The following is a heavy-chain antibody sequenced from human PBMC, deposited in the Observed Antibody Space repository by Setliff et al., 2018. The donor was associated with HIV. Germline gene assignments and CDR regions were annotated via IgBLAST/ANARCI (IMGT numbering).Heavy chain of an antibody. CDR3: ARDLKRPNSNFWGGYPIPFDS. Sequence: ASVKVSCKASGYTFNNYAMNWVRQAPGQGLELMGWINTNTGNPTYAQGFTGRFVFPLDTSVSTAYLQISSLKAEDTAVYFCARDLKRPNSNFWGGYPIPFDSWGQGTLVTSPQ. CDR2: INTNTGNP. V-gene: IGHV7-4-1*02. CDR1: GYTFNNYA. J-gene: IGHJ4*02. D-gene: IGHD3-3*01.